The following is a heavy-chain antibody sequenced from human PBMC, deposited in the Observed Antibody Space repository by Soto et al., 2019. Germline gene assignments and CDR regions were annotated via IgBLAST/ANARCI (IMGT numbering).Heavy chain of an antibody. CDR1: GGSVSSGSYY. V-gene: IGHV4-61*01. CDR3: ARGLRPTYYYDSSGLN. Sequence: SETLSLTCTVSGGSVSSGSYYWSWIRQPPGKGLEWIGYIYYSGSTNYNPSLKSQVTISVDTSKNQFSLKLSSVTAADTAVYYCARGLRPTYYYDSSGLNWGQGTLVTVSS. J-gene: IGHJ4*02. CDR2: IYYSGST. D-gene: IGHD3-22*01.